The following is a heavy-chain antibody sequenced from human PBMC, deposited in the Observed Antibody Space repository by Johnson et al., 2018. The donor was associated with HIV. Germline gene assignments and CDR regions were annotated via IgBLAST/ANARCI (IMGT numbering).Heavy chain of an antibody. V-gene: IGHV3-20*04. J-gene: IGHJ3*01. CDR3: ARAIAAAGSALEDDA. D-gene: IGHD6-13*01. CDR2: INWNGNTI. CDR1: GFTFSTYG. Sequence: EVQLVESGGGLVQPGGSLRMSCVASGFTFSTYGMTWVRQAPGKGLEWVSGINWNGNTIGYADSVKGRFTISRDNTENALYLQMNSLRAEDTALYYCARAIAAAGSALEDDAWGQGTMVTVSS.